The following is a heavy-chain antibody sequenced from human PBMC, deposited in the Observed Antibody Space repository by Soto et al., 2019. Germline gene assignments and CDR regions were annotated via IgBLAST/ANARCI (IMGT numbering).Heavy chain of an antibody. D-gene: IGHD4-17*01. J-gene: IGHJ4*02. V-gene: IGHV3-30*18. CDR1: GFTFSSYG. Sequence: QVQLVESGGGVVQPGRSLRLSCAASGFTFSSYGMHWVRQAPGKGLEWVEVISYDGSNKYYADSVKGRCTISRDNSKNTLYLQMNSLRAEDTAVYYCAKSGVTTPFDYWGQGNLVNVSS. CDR3: AKSGVTTPFDY. CDR2: ISYDGSNK.